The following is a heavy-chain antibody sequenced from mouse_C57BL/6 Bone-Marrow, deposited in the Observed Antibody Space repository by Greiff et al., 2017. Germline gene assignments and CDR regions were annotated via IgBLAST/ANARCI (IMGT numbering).Heavy chain of an antibody. V-gene: IGHV5-9-1*02. Sequence: EVKLVESGEGLVKPGGSLKLSCAASGFTFSSYAMSWVRQTPEKRLEWVAYISSGGDYIYYADTVKGRFTLSRDNARNTLYLQMSSLKSEDTAMYYCTRGYYGSVYYYAMDYWGQGASVTVSS. J-gene: IGHJ4*01. CDR3: TRGYYGSVYYYAMDY. CDR2: ISSGGDYI. CDR1: GFTFSSYA. D-gene: IGHD1-1*01.